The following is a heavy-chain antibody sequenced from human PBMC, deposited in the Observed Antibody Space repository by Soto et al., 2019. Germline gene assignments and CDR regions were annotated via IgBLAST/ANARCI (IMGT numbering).Heavy chain of an antibody. CDR1: GFTSH. CDR3: VRDNGDYDDL. V-gene: IGHV3-53*01. J-gene: IGHJ4*02. CDR2: IYTRGSA. Sequence: PGESLQISCAASGFTSHMSWVRQAPGKGLEWVSVIYTRGSAYYAHSVRGRFIISRDIAKNTLYLQMTSLAAEDTAVYYCVRDNGDYDDLWGQGTLVTVSS. D-gene: IGHD4-17*01.